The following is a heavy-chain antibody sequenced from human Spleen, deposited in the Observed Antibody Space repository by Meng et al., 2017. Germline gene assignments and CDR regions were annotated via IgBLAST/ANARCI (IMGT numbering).Heavy chain of an antibody. J-gene: IGHJ2*01. Sequence: ETLSLTCTVSGVSISSYYWSWVRQAPGKGLEWVGRIKSKTDGGTTDYAAPVKGRFTISRDDSKNTLYLQMNSLKTEDTAVYYCTTVGDWYFDLWGHGTLVTVSS. CDR3: TTVGDWYFDL. CDR2: IKSKTDGGTT. CDR1: GVSISSYY. V-gene: IGHV3-15*01.